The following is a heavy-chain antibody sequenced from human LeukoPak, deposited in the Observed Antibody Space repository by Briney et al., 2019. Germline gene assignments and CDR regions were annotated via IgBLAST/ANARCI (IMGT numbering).Heavy chain of an antibody. Sequence: GESLQISCKGSGYSFTSNWIAWVRKMPGKGLEWMAMMYPGDSDTRYSPSFQGQVTISVDKSISTAYLQWNSLKASDTGMYYCARRDTSGSLFWFDPWGQGTLVTVSS. CDR2: MYPGDSDT. J-gene: IGHJ5*02. V-gene: IGHV5-51*01. CDR1: GYSFTSNW. D-gene: IGHD3-10*01. CDR3: ARRDTSGSLFWFDP.